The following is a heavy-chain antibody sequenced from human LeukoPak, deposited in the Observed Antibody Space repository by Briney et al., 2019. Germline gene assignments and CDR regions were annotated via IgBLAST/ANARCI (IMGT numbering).Heavy chain of an antibody. CDR1: GFTFSSYA. D-gene: IGHD6-19*01. CDR2: ISGSGATT. J-gene: IGHJ3*01. CDR3: AKDKGDTSGWYYGFDL. V-gene: IGHV3-23*01. Sequence: GGSLRLSCAASGFTFSSYAMSWVRQAAGKGLEWVSAISGSGATTYYADSVKGRFTISRDNSKNTLYLQMNSLTAEDTALYYCAKDKGDTSGWYYGFDLWGQGTKVTVSS.